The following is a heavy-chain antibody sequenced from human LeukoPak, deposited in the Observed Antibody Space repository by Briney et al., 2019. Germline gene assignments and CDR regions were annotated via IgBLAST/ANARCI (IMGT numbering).Heavy chain of an antibody. J-gene: IGHJ1*01. V-gene: IGHV4-59*01. CDR1: GGSISSYY. CDR3: ARAQGWLQLGQYFQH. CDR2: IYYSGST. D-gene: IGHD5-24*01. Sequence: SETLSLTRTVSGGSISSYYWSWIRQPPGKGLEWIGYIYYSGSTNYNPSLKSRVTISVDTSKNQFSLKLSSVTAADTAVYYCARAQGWLQLGQYFQHWGQGTLVTVSS.